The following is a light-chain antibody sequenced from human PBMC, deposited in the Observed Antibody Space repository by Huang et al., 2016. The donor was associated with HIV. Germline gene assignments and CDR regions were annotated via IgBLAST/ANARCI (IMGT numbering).Light chain of an antibody. V-gene: IGKV1-5*03. CDR3: QQLNSYSYT. CDR2: KAS. Sequence: DIQMTQSPPTLSASVGDRVTITCRASQSITTWLAWYQQKPGKAPKLLISKASNLQNGVPSRFRGSGSGTEFTLTISGLQPDDVATYYCQQLNSYSYTFGQGTKVELK. CDR1: QSITTW. J-gene: IGKJ2*01.